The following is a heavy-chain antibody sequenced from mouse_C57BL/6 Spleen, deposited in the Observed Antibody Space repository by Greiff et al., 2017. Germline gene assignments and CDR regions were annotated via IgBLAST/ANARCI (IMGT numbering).Heavy chain of an antibody. Sequence: EVKLVESGPELVKPGASVKISCKASGYSFTGYYMNWVKQSPEKSLEWIGEINPSTGGTTYNQKFKAKATLTVDKSSSTAYMQLKSLTSEDSAVYYCARRDTYYFDYWGQGTTLTVSS. CDR3: ARRDTYYFDY. V-gene: IGHV1-42*01. J-gene: IGHJ2*01. CDR2: INPSTGGT. CDR1: GYSFTGYY.